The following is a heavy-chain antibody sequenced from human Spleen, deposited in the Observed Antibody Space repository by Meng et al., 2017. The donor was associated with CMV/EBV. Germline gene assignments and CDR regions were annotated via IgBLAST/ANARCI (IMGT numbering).Heavy chain of an antibody. J-gene: IGHJ4*02. CDR2: INHTGST. CDR3: ARVGEWYDSSAHFDY. CDR1: GGSFSGYY. V-gene: IGHV4-34*01. D-gene: IGHD3-22*01. Sequence: GSLRLSCAVYGGSFSGYYWSWIRQPPGKGLEWIGEINHTGSTNYNPSLKSRVTLSLDTSMSQFSPRLSSVTAADTAVYYCARVGEWYDSSAHFDYWGQGTLVTVSS.